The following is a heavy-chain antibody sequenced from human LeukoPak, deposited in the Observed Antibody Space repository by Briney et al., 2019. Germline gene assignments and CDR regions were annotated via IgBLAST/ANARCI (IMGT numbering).Heavy chain of an antibody. D-gene: IGHD1-7*01. Sequence: GGSLRLSCAASGFTFSDYYMSWIRQAPGKGLEWVSYISSSGSTIYYADSVKGRFTISRDNAKNSLYLQMNSLRAEDTAVYYCARVQMTGTTSHAFDIWGQGTMVTVSS. J-gene: IGHJ3*02. CDR3: ARVQMTGTTSHAFDI. V-gene: IGHV3-11*04. CDR2: ISSSGSTI. CDR1: GFTFSDYY.